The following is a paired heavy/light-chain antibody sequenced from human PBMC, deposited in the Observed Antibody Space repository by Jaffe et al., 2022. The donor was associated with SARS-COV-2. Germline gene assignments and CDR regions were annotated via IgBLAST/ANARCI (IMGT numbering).Heavy chain of an antibody. J-gene: IGHJ3*02. CDR1: GFSFSSYW. CDR3: ARDKAVVHVFDI. D-gene: IGHD2-2*01. CDR2: ISIDGSDT. V-gene: IGHV3-74*01. Sequence: EVQLVESGGDLVQPGGSLRLSCAASGFSFSSYWMHWVRQAPGKGLVWVSRISIDGSDTIYADSVKGRFTISRDNAKNTLYLQMDTLRAEDTAIYYCARDKAVVHVFDIWGQGTMVTVSS.
Light chain of an antibody. V-gene: IGKV4-1*01. CDR2: WAS. Sequence: DFVMTQSPDSLAVSLGERATINCKSSQSLLYNSNNKNYLAWYQQKPGQPPKLLIYWASTRESGVPDRFSGSGSGTDFTLTISSLQAEDVAVYYCQQHYSTLFTFGPGTKVDIK. CDR3: QQHYSTLFT. J-gene: IGKJ3*01. CDR1: QSLLYNSNNKNY.